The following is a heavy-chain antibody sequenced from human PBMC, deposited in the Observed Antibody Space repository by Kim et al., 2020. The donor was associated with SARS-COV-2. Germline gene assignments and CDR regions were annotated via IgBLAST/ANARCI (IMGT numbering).Heavy chain of an antibody. CDR2: ISGSGGST. CDR1: GFTFSSYA. CDR3: AKEPVLLWFGELPSFDY. D-gene: IGHD3-10*01. J-gene: IGHJ4*02. V-gene: IGHV3-23*01. Sequence: GGSLRLSCAASGFTFSSYAMSWVRQAPGKGLEWVSAISGSGGSTYYADSVKGRFTISRDNSKNTLYLQMNSLRAEDTAVYYCAKEPVLLWFGELPSFDYWGQGTLVTVSS.